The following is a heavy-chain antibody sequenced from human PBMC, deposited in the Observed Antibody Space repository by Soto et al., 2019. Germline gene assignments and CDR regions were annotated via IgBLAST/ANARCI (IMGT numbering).Heavy chain of an antibody. V-gene: IGHV3-15*01. D-gene: IGHD2-15*01. CDR2: IKSKTDGGTT. CDR3: TAQYCSGGSCYSDYYYYYMDV. CDR1: GFTFSNAW. J-gene: IGHJ6*03. Sequence: GGSLRLSCAASGFTFSNAWMSWVRQAPGKGLEWVGRIKSKTDGGTTDYAAPVKGRFTISRDDSKNTLYLQMNSLKTEDTAVYYCTAQYCSGGSCYSDYYYYYMDVWGKGTTVTVSS.